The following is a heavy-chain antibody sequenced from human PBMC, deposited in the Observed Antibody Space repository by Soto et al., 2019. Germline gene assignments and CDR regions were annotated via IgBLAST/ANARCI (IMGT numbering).Heavy chain of an antibody. CDR3: ARVFIVGPYFDY. Sequence: ASVKVSCKASGGTFSSYAISWVRQAPGQGLEWMGGIIPIFGTANYAQKFQGRVTITADESTSTAYMELSSLRSEDTAVYYCARVFIVGPYFDYWGQGTLVTVSS. CDR1: GGTFSSYA. CDR2: IIPIFGTA. D-gene: IGHD1-26*01. V-gene: IGHV1-69*13. J-gene: IGHJ4*02.